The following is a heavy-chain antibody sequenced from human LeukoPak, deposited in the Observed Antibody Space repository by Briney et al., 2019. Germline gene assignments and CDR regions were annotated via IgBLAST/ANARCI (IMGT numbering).Heavy chain of an antibody. J-gene: IGHJ4*02. CDR2: IRSKANSYAT. D-gene: IGHD6-19*01. CDR3: TREYSSGWEPFDY. V-gene: IGHV3-73*01. Sequence: GGSLKLSCAASGFTFSGSAMHWVRQASGKGLEWVGRIRSKANSYATAYAASVKGRFTISRDDSKNTAYLQMNSLKTEDTAVYYCTREYSSGWEPFDYWGQGTLVTVSS. CDR1: GFTFSGSA.